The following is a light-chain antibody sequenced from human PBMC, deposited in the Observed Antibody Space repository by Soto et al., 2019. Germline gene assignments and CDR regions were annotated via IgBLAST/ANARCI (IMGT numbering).Light chain of an antibody. V-gene: IGLV2-14*01. Sequence: QSVLTQPASVSGSPGQSITISCTGTSSDVGGFNYVSWYQQYPGKAPKLIIYEVSNRPSGVSSRFSGSKSGNTASLIISGLQAEDEADYYCSSYNTNNSPHVFGAGTKVTV. CDR1: SSDVGGFNY. CDR3: SSYNTNNSPHV. CDR2: EVS. J-gene: IGLJ1*01.